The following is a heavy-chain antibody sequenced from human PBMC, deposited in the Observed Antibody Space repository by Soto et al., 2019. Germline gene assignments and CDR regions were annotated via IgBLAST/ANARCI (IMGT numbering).Heavy chain of an antibody. CDR1: GFTISRYG. V-gene: IGHV3-48*01. J-gene: IGHJ4*02. D-gene: IGHD2-21*01. CDR3: ARDPTAYTDARNDY. CDR2: ISTSSSTI. Sequence: GGSLRHSCAATGFTISRYGMNWIRQAPGKGLEWVSYISTSSSTIYADSVKGRFTISRDNAKKSLYLQMNSLRAEDTAVYYCARDPTAYTDARNDYWGQGT.